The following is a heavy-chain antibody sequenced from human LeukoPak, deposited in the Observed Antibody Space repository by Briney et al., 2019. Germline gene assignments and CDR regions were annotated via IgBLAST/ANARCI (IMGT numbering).Heavy chain of an antibody. CDR2: ISSIGGTT. CDR1: GFTFSTYA. J-gene: IGHJ4*02. Sequence: GGSLRLSCAASGFTFSTYALHWVRQVPGKGLEYVSAISSIGGTTYYANSVKGRFTISRDNSKNTLYLQMGSLKPEDTAVYYCARVGDNTAFDNWGQGTLVTASS. V-gene: IGHV3-64*01. D-gene: IGHD2-21*01. CDR3: ARVGDNTAFDN.